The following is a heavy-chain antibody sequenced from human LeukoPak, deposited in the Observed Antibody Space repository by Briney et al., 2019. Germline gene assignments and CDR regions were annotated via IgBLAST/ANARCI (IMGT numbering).Heavy chain of an antibody. CDR1: GFTFSSYA. V-gene: IGHV3-48*01. J-gene: IGHJ4*02. CDR2: ISSSSSTI. D-gene: IGHD3-9*01. CDR3: ARDDILTGSPFDY. Sequence: PGGPLRLSCAASGFTFSSYAMSWVRQAPGKGLEWVSYISSSSSTIYYADSVKGRFTISRDNAKNSLYLQMNSLRAEDTAVYYCARDDILTGSPFDYWGQGTLVTVSS.